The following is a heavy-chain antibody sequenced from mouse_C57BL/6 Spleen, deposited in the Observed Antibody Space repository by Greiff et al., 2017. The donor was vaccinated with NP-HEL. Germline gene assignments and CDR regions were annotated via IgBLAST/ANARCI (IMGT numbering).Heavy chain of an antibody. J-gene: IGHJ4*01. CDR2: INPSSGYT. D-gene: IGHD2-3*01. V-gene: IGHV1-7*01. Sequence: VQLQQSGAELAKPGASVKLSCKASGYTFTSYWMHWVKQRPGQGLEWIGYINPSSGYTKYNQKFKDKVKLTADKSSSTAYMQLSSLTYEDSAVYYCATIPDGYSSAMYYWGQVTSVTVSS. CDR1: GYTFTSYW. CDR3: ATIPDGYSSAMYY.